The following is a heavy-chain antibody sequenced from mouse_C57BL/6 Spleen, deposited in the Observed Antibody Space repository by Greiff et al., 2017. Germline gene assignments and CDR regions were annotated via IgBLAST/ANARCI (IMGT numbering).Heavy chain of an antibody. Sequence: DVKLVESGGGLVKPGGSLKLSCAASGFTFSSYAMSWVRQTPEKRLEWVATISDGGSYTYYPANVKGRFTISRDNAKNNLYLQMSHLKSENTAMYYCARVPTPYYFDYWGQGTTLTVSA. D-gene: IGHD4-1*02. J-gene: IGHJ2*01. CDR2: ISDGGSYT. CDR3: ARVPTPYYFDY. CDR1: GFTFSSYA. V-gene: IGHV5-4*03.